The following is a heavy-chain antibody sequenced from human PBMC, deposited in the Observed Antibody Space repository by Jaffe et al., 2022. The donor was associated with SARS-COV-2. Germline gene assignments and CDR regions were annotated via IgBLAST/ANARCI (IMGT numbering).Heavy chain of an antibody. Sequence: EVQLVESGGGLVKPGGSLRLSCAASGFTFSSYSMNWVRQAPGKGLEWVSSISSSSSYIYYADSVKGRFTISRDNAKNSLYLQMNSLRAEDTAVYYCARDGSEYDRDGMDVWGQGTTVTVSS. CDR1: GFTFSSYS. CDR3: ARDGSEYDRDGMDV. V-gene: IGHV3-21*01. D-gene: IGHD3-10*02. J-gene: IGHJ6*02. CDR2: ISSSSSYI.